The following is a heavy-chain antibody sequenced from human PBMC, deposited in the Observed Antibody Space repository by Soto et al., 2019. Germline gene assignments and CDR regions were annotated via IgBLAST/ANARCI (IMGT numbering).Heavy chain of an antibody. J-gene: IGHJ4*02. CDR2: IYYSGST. CDR1: GGSISSYY. V-gene: IGHV4-59*01. CDR3: ARVRVGWLRPLAFDY. D-gene: IGHD5-12*01. Sequence: SETLSLTCTVSGGSISSYYWSWIRQPPGKGLEWIGYIYYSGSTNYNPSLKSRVTISVDTSKNQFSLKLSSVTAADTAVYYCARVRVGWLRPLAFDYWGQGTLVTVSS.